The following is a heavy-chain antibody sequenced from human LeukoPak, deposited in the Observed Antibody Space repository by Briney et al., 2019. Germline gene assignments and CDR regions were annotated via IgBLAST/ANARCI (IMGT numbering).Heavy chain of an antibody. CDR2: MKADGRTI. Sequence: GGSLRLSCAASGFTFSSSWMHWVRHGPGKGLVWVARMKADGRTINYADSVKGRFTISRDNAKNTLYLQMNSLRTEDAAVYYCARAGNYYFDLWGRGTQVTVSS. J-gene: IGHJ2*01. CDR1: GFTFSSSW. D-gene: IGHD1-7*01. CDR3: ARAGNYYFDL. V-gene: IGHV3-74*01.